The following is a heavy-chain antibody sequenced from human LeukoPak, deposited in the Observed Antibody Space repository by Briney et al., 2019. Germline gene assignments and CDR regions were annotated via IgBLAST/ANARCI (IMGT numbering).Heavy chain of an antibody. D-gene: IGHD3-10*01. CDR2: ISGSGGST. Sequence: GGSLRLSCAASGFTFSSYAMSWVRQAPGKGLEWVSAISGSGGSTYYADSVKGRFTISRDNSKNTLYLQMNSLRAEDTAVYYCAIYGSGSYFEYWGQGTLVTVSS. V-gene: IGHV3-23*01. J-gene: IGHJ4*02. CDR3: AIYGSGSYFEY. CDR1: GFTFSSYA.